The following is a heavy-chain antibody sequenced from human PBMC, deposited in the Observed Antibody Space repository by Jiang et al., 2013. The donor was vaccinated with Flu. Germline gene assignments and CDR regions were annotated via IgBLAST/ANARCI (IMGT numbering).Heavy chain of an antibody. CDR3: ASPVYGSPYSYGH. J-gene: IGHJ4*02. Sequence: GLVKPSQTLSLTCVISGDSVSSNSAGWNWIRQSPVRGLEWLGRTYYRSKWYNDYAVFVKSRITINPDTSKNQFSLKLSSVTAADTAVYYCASPVYGSPYSYGHWGQGTLVTVSS. CDR1: GDSVSSNSAG. V-gene: IGHV6-1*01. D-gene: IGHD5-18*01. CDR2: TYYRSKWYN.